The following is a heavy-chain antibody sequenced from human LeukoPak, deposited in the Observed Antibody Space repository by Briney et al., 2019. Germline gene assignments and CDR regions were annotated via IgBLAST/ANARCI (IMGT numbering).Heavy chain of an antibody. CDR3: AKGIYSSGWSYFDY. J-gene: IGHJ4*01. Sequence: GGSLRLSCAASGFTFSNSAMSWVRQAPGKGLEWVSTLSGSGITTYYADSVKGRFTISRDNSKNTLYLQMNTLRAEDSALYYCAKGIYSSGWSYFDYWGHGTLITVSS. D-gene: IGHD6-19*01. CDR1: GFTFSNSA. CDR2: LSGSGITT. V-gene: IGHV3-23*01.